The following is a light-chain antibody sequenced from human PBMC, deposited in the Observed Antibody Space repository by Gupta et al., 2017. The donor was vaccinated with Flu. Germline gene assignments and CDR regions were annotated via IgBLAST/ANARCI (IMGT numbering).Light chain of an antibody. CDR2: AAS. Sequence: PSSVSASVGDIVTITCRASQGISAWLAWYQQKPGKASKLLMSAASSLESGVPTRFSGSGSGTDFTLTISRLQPEDFATYYCQRTDNFPWTFGQGTKVEIK. J-gene: IGKJ1*01. CDR3: QRTDNFPWT. CDR1: QGISAW. V-gene: IGKV1-12*01.